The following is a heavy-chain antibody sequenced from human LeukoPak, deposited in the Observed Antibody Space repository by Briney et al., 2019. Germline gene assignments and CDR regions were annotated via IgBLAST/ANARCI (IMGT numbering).Heavy chain of an antibody. Sequence: ASVKVSCKASGYTFTGYYMHWVRRAPGQGLEWMGWINPNSGGTNYAQKFQGRVTMTRDTSISTAYMELSRLRSDDTAVYYCARAGSGSYYVAGAFDIWGQGTMVTVSS. CDR3: ARAGSGSYYVAGAFDI. J-gene: IGHJ3*02. V-gene: IGHV1-2*02. CDR2: INPNSGGT. D-gene: IGHD1-26*01. CDR1: GYTFTGYY.